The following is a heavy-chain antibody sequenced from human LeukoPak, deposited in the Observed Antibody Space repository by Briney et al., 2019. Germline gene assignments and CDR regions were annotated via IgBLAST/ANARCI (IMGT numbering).Heavy chain of an antibody. D-gene: IGHD6-19*01. CDR2: INHSGST. CDR3: ARLRSYSSGWYRFDY. V-gene: IGHV4-34*01. Sequence: SETLSLTCAVYGGSFSGYYWSWIRQPPGKGLEWIEEINHSGSTNYNPSLKSRVTISVDTSKNQFSLKLSSVTAADTAVYYCARLRSYSSGWYRFDYWGQGTLVTVSS. J-gene: IGHJ4*02. CDR1: GGSFSGYY.